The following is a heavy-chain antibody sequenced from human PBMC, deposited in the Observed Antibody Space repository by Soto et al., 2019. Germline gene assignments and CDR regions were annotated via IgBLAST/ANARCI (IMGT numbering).Heavy chain of an antibody. CDR3: SHRGFFAEGHSNWFAP. J-gene: IGHJ5*02. Sequence: QITLKESGPTLFKPTQTLTLTCTFSGFSLTARGVAVAWIRQPPGKAMEWLAFIYWDDDERYNPSLKSRLTYTKDTSRNQVVLTMTNMDHVDTATYYCSHRGFFAEGHSNWFAPSGQGALVTVSS. CDR1: GFSLTARGVA. D-gene: IGHD3-3*01. V-gene: IGHV2-5*02. CDR2: IYWDDDE.